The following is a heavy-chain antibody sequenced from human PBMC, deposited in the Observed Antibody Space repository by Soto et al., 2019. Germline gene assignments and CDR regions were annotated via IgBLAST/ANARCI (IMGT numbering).Heavy chain of an antibody. CDR2: INPNSGGT. CDR3: ARDKGPPVPAAIPVYYYGMAV. V-gene: IGHV1-2*04. CDR1: GYTFTGYY. Sequence: QVQLVQSGAEVKKPGASVKVSCKASGYTFTGYYMHWVRQAPGQGLEWMGWINPNSGGTNYAQKFQGWVTMTRDTSISTAYMELSRLRSDDTAVYYCARDKGPPVPAAIPVYYYGMAVWGQGTTVTVSS. J-gene: IGHJ6*02. D-gene: IGHD2-2*02.